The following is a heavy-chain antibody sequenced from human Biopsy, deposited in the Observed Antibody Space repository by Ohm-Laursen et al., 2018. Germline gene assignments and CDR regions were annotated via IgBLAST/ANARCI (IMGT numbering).Heavy chain of an antibody. CDR1: GYSFTSYY. J-gene: IGHJ4*02. D-gene: IGHD3-22*01. CDR3: ARDFNYDGGGSFNFDY. V-gene: IGHV1-46*01. CDR2: INPGSGDT. Sequence: ASVKVSCNASGYSFTSYYLHWVRQAPGQGLEWMGLINPGSGDTILAQKFQGRVTMARNTSISTAYMELSSLTSVDTAVYYCARDFNYDGGGSFNFDYWGQGTLVTVSS.